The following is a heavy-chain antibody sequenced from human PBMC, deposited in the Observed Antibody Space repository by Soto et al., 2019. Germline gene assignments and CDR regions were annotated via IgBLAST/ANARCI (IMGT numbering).Heavy chain of an antibody. D-gene: IGHD6-13*01. CDR3: AISSRKYDYYYYGMDV. V-gene: IGHV4-39*01. CDR2: IYYSGST. Sequence: PSETLSLTCTVSGGPISSSSYYWGWIRQPPGKGLEWIGSIYYSGSTYYNPSLKSRVTISVDTSKNQFSLKLSSVTAADTAVYYCAISSRKYDYYYYGMDVWGQGTTVTVSS. CDR1: GGPISSSSYY. J-gene: IGHJ6*02.